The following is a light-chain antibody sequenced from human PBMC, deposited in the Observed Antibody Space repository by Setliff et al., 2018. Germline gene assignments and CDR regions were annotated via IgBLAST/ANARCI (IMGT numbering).Light chain of an antibody. J-gene: IGLJ1*01. V-gene: IGLV2-14*03. CDR2: DVS. CDR3: CAYTASTTYV. Sequence: QSALTQPASVSGSPGQSITISCSGTSNDVGAYDLVSWYQQHPGKVPKLIIFDVSNRPSGVPHRFSGSKSGNTASLTISGLQADDEADYYCCAYTASTTYVFVNGTKVTVL. CDR1: SNDVGAYDL.